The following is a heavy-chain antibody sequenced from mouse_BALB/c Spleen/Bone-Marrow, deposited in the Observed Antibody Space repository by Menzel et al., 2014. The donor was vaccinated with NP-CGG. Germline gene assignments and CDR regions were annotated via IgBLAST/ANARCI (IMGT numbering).Heavy chain of an antibody. CDR3: ARGEGYDLDY. V-gene: IGHV14-3*02. CDR2: IDPANGNT. J-gene: IGHJ2*01. CDR1: GFNIKDTY. D-gene: IGHD2-2*01. Sequence: EVHLVESGAELVKPGASVKLSCTASGFNIKDTYMHWVKQRPEQGLEWIGRIDPANGNTKYDPKFQGKATITADTSSNTAYLQLSSLTSEDTAVYYCARGEGYDLDYWGQGTTLTVSS.